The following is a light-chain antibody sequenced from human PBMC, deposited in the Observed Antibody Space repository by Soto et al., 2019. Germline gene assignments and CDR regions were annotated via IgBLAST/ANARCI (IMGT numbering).Light chain of an antibody. J-gene: IGKJ5*01. V-gene: IGKV1-5*01. CDR2: DAS. Sequence: DIQMTQSPSSLSASVGDRVTITCRASHSISSYLNWYQQKPGKAPNLLIYDASTLERGVPSRFSGTGSGTEFTLTIDRLQPDDFATYYCQQYHTSSITFGQGTRLEIK. CDR1: HSISSY. CDR3: QQYHTSSIT.